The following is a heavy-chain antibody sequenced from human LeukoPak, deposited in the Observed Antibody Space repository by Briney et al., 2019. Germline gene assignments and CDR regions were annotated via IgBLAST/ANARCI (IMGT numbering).Heavy chain of an antibody. Sequence: GGSLRLSCAASGFTFSSYEMNWVRQAPGKGLEWVSYISSSGSTIYYADSVKGRFTISRDNAKNSLYLQMNSLRAEDTALYYCARRRITMVRGVIKTSYYFDYWGQGTLVTVSS. J-gene: IGHJ4*02. CDR2: ISSSGSTI. CDR3: ARRRITMVRGVIKTSYYFDY. CDR1: GFTFSSYE. D-gene: IGHD3-10*01. V-gene: IGHV3-48*03.